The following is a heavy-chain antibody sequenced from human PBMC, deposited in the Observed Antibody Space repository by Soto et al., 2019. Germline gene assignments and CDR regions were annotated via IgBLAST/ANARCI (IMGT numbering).Heavy chain of an antibody. V-gene: IGHV3-33*01. D-gene: IGHD2-8*02. CDR3: ARGVTVASGGFYYYYYMDV. J-gene: IGHJ6*03. Sequence: QVQLVESGGGVVQPGRSLRLSCAASGFTFSSYGMHWVRQAPGKGLEWVAVIWYDGSNKYYADSVKGRFTISRDNSKNTLYLQMNSLRAEDTAVYYCARGVTVASGGFYYYYYMDVWGKGTTVTVSS. CDR1: GFTFSSYG. CDR2: IWYDGSNK.